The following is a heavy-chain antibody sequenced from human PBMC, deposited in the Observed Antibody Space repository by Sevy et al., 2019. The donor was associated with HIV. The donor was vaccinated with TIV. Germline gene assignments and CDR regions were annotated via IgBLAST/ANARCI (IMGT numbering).Heavy chain of an antibody. CDR3: ARGAVVIGTTATPVLDF. CDR1: DDSINSYY. Sequence: SETLSLTCSVSDDSINSYYWSWIRQPPGKGLEWIGYIYNNIGSTSYNPSLTSRVTISVDTSKNQFSLKLTSVTAADTAVYYCARGAVVIGTTATPVLDFWGLGSLVIVSS. V-gene: IGHV4-59*08. D-gene: IGHD2-2*01. J-gene: IGHJ4*02. CDR2: IYNNIGST.